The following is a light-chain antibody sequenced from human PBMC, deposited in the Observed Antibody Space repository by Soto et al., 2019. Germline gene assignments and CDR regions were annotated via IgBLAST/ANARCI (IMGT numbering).Light chain of an antibody. V-gene: IGKV3-11*01. CDR3: QQRFSWPRFP. Sequence: EIVLTQSPATLSLSPGERATLSCRASQSVSSYLAWYQQKPGQAPRLLIYDASNRATGIPARFSGGGSGTDFTLTLSSLEPEDFAVYYCQQRFSWPRFPFGKGTKLDIK. CDR2: DAS. CDR1: QSVSSY. J-gene: IGKJ2*01.